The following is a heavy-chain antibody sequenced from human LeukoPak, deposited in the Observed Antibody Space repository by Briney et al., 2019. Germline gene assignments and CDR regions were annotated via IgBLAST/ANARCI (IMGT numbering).Heavy chain of an antibody. CDR3: AKDLSGYSSSWYLFSGFDY. D-gene: IGHD6-13*01. Sequence: GGSLRLSCAASGFTFSSYAMSWVRQAPGKGLEWVSAISGSGGSTYYADSVKGRFTISRDNSKNTLYLQMNSLRAEDTAVYYCAKDLSGYSSSWYLFSGFDYWGQGTLVTVSS. CDR2: ISGSGGST. J-gene: IGHJ4*02. V-gene: IGHV3-23*01. CDR1: GFTFSSYA.